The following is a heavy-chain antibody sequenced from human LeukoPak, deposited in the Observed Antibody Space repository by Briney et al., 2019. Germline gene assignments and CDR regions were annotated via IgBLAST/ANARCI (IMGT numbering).Heavy chain of an antibody. CDR2: SYSGGTT. CDR1: GFTISNTE. J-gene: IGHJ3*01. D-gene: IGHD6-19*01. CDR3: RGWLGSFDV. Sequence: PGGSVRLSCAVSGFTISNTEMSWVRQVPGKGPEWVLVSYSGGTTYCADSVKGRFTISRDISKNTVDLQMNSLRVEDTAVYHCRGWLGSFDVWGQGTMVTVSS. V-gene: IGHV3-53*01.